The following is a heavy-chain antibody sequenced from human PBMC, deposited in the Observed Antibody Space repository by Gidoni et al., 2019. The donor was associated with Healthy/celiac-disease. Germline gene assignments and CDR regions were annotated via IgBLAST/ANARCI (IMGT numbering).Heavy chain of an antibody. CDR2: ISAYNGTT. CDR3: VRGVGTAMADAFDI. J-gene: IGHJ3*02. CDR1: GYTFTSYG. V-gene: IGHV1-18*01. D-gene: IGHD5-18*01. Sequence: QVQLVQSGAEVKKPGASVKVSCKASGYTFTSYGISWVRQAPGQGLEWMGWISAYNGTTHYAQKLQGRVTMTTDTSTSTAYMGLRSLRSDDTAVYYCVRGVGTAMADAFDIWGQGTMVTVSS.